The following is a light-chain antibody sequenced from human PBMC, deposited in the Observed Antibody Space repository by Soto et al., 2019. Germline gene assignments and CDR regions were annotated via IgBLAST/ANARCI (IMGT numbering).Light chain of an antibody. Sequence: QSALTQPASVSGSPGQSITISCTGTSSDVGAYNYVSWYQQHPGKVPKLMIYDVSDRPSGVSNRFSGSKSGNTASLTISGLQDEDAADYYCSSFTRSNSYVFGTGTKLTVL. V-gene: IGLV2-14*03. CDR1: SSDVGAYNY. J-gene: IGLJ1*01. CDR3: SSFTRSNSYV. CDR2: DVS.